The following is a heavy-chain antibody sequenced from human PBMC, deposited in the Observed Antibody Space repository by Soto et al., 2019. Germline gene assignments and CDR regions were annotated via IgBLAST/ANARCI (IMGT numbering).Heavy chain of an antibody. CDR3: AKDGYCSGGSCYHGMDV. V-gene: IGHV3-23*01. CDR1: GFTFSSYA. D-gene: IGHD2-15*01. Sequence: EVQLLESGGGLVQPGGSLRLSCAASGFTFSSYAMSWVRQAPGKGLEWVSAISGSGGSTYYADSVKGRFTIPRDNSKNTMYLQMNSLRAEDTAVYYCAKDGYCSGGSCYHGMDVRGQGTTVTVSS. CDR2: ISGSGGST. J-gene: IGHJ6*02.